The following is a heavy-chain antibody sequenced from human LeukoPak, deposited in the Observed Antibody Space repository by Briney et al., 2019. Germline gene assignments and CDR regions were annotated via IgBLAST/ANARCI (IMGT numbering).Heavy chain of an antibody. CDR1: ELNFSDYY. D-gene: IGHD6-19*01. CDR3: ATSSGWDVYFFDY. Sequence: GGSLRLSCTASELNFSDYYMSWFRQAPGKGLEWVSYISISGTTIYYADSVKGRFTISRDNAKKSLYLQMSSLRVEDTALYYCATSSGWDVYFFDYWGQGSLVTVSS. J-gene: IGHJ4*02. CDR2: ISISGTTI. V-gene: IGHV3-11*01.